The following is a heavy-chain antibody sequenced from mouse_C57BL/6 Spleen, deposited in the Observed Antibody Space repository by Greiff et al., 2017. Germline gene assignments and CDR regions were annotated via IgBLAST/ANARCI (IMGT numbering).Heavy chain of an antibody. CDR3: ARAYYSNPEGFAY. CDR2: IYPGDGDT. Sequence: QVHVKQSGAELVKPGASVKISCKASGYAFSSYWMNWVKQRPGKGLEWIGQIYPGDGDTNYNGKFKGKATLTADKSSSTAYMQLSSLTSEDSAVYFCARAYYSNPEGFAYWGQGTLVTVSA. D-gene: IGHD2-5*01. V-gene: IGHV1-80*01. CDR1: GYAFSSYW. J-gene: IGHJ3*01.